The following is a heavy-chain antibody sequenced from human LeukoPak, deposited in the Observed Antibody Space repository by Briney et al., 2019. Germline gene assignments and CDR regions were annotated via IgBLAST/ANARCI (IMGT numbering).Heavy chain of an antibody. V-gene: IGHV6-1*01. CDR2: TYYRSKWYN. Sequence: SQTLSLTCDLSGDSVSSNSAAWNWIRQSPSRGLEWLGRTYYRSKWYNDYAVSLKSRMTINADTSKNQFSLQLNSVTPEDTAVYYCAKGRWALFDCWGQGTLVTVSS. J-gene: IGHJ4*02. CDR1: GDSVSSNSAA. D-gene: IGHD3-10*01. CDR3: AKGRWALFDC.